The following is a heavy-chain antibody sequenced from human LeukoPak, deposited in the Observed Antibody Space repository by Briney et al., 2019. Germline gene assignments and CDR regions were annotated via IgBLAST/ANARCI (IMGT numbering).Heavy chain of an antibody. CDR3: AKEDYRDHTTGFDS. D-gene: IGHD4-17*01. V-gene: IGHV3-23*01. CDR1: GFTFSNYS. CDR2: ITSSGGT. Sequence: GGSLRLSCAVSGFTFSNYSMNWVRQAPGRGLEWVSAITSSGGTYYIASVRGRFIVSRDNSRNTLYLQMNGLTAEDTAMYYCAKEDYRDHTTGFDSWGQGTLVTVSS. J-gene: IGHJ5*01.